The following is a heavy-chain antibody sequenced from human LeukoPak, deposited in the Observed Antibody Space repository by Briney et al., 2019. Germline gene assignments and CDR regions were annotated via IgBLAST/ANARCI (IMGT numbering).Heavy chain of an antibody. V-gene: IGHV4-34*01. J-gene: IGHJ5*02. CDR1: GGSFSGYY. D-gene: IGHD3-22*01. CDR2: INHSGST. Sequence: PSETLSLTCAVYGGSFSGYYWSWIRQPPGKGLEWIGEINHSGSTNYNPSLKSRVTISVDTSKNQFSLKLSSVTAADTAVYYCARAVLYYYDSRGYRLYNWFDPWGQGTLVTVSP. CDR3: ARAVLYYYDSRGYRLYNWFDP.